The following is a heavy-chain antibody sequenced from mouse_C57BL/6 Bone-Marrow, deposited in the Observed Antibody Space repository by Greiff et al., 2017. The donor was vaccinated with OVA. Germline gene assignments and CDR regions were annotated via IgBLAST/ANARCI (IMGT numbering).Heavy chain of an antibody. CDR1: GYSITSDY. V-gene: IGHV3-8*01. D-gene: IGHD1-1*01. Sequence: EVKLMESGPGLAKPSQTLSLTCSVTGYSITSDYWNWIRKFPGNKLEYMGYISYSGSTYYNPSTKSRISITRDTSKNQYYLQLNSVTTEDTATYYCSRYRYYGSSYKWYFDVWGTGTTVTVSS. J-gene: IGHJ1*03. CDR3: SRYRYYGSSYKWYFDV. CDR2: ISYSGST.